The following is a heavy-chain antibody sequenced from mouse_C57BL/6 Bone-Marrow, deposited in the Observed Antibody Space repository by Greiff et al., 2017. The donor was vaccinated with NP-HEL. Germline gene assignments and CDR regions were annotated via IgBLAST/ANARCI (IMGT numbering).Heavy chain of an antibody. CDR2: IYPRSGNT. CDR3: ASYDGYHFFDY. D-gene: IGHD2-3*01. V-gene: IGHV1-81*01. CDR1: GYTFTSYG. Sequence: QVQLQQSGAELARPGASVKLSCKASGYTFTSYGISWVKQRTGQGLEWIGEIYPRSGNTYYNEKFKGKATLTADKSSSTAYMELRSLTSEDSTVYFCASYDGYHFFDYWGQGTTLTVSS. J-gene: IGHJ2*01.